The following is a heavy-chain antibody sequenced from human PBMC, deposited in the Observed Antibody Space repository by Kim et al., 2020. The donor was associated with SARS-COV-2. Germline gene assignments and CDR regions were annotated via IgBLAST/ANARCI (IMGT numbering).Heavy chain of an antibody. V-gene: IGHV2-5*02. D-gene: IGHD3-22*01. CDR3: AHSVRQYYDISGSPYYFYS. J-gene: IGHJ4*02. CDR2: MYWEGDK. Sequence: SGPTLVKPTQTLTLTCMFSGFSLSSRGVAVGWIRQPPGKALEWLALMYWEGDKRYTSSLKDRLTITKGTSENQVVLTMTNMDPVDTATYFCAHSVRQYYDISGSPYYFYSWGQGAQVTVSS. CDR1: GFSLSSRGVA.